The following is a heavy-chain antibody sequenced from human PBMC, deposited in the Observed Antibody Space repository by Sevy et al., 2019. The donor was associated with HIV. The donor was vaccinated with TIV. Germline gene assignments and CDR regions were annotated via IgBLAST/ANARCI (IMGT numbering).Heavy chain of an antibody. CDR1: GGTFSSYA. CDR3: ARDGGSLYFDY. D-gene: IGHD3-16*01. Sequence: ASVKVSCKASGGTFSSYAISWVRQAPGQGLEWMGGIIPIFGTANYAQKFQGRVTITADKSTSTAYMELSSLRSDDTAVYYCARDGGSLYFDYWGQGTLVTVSS. CDR2: IIPIFGTA. V-gene: IGHV1-69*06. J-gene: IGHJ4*02.